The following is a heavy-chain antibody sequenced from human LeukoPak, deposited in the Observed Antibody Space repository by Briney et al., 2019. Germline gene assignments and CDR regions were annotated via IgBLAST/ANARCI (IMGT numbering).Heavy chain of an antibody. D-gene: IGHD3-22*01. CDR3: AREIHYYDSSGKGLYYFDY. J-gene: IGHJ4*02. Sequence: SETLSLTCTVSGGYISSSYWSWIWQPPGQGLEWIGYIYYSGSTNYNPSLKNRVTISVDTSKKQFSLKLSCVTAADTAVYYCAREIHYYDSSGKGLYYFDYWGQGTLVTVSS. CDR1: GGYISSSY. V-gene: IGHV4-59*01. CDR2: IYYSGST.